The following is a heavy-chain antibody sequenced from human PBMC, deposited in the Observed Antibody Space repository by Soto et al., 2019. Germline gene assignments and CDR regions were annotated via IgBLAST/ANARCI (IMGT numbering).Heavy chain of an antibody. CDR2: TYYRSKWYN. CDR1: GHSVSSNSAS. J-gene: IGHJ5*02. D-gene: IGHD3-22*01. Sequence: SHTLSLTCAISGHSVSSNSASWTWISQSPSRGLEWLGRTYYRSKWYNDYAVSVKSRLTLNPDTSRNQFSLHLNSVTPDDTAEDYCARENDSEKYLPVGCFDPWGQGTQVTVSS. V-gene: IGHV6-1*01. CDR3: ARENDSEKYLPVGCFDP.